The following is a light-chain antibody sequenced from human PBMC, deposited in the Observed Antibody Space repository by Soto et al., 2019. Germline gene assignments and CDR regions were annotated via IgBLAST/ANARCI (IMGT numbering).Light chain of an antibody. CDR3: QYFFDTLTLPL. CDR2: ANN. J-gene: IGLJ3*02. V-gene: IGLV1-40*01. Sequence: QSVLTQSPSVSGAPGQRVTISCTGSSSNLGAGFDVHWYQHLPLTVPKLLIYANNNRPSGVPDRFSGSKSGTSASLAITGLQADDEADYYCQYFFDTLTLPLFGRRTKRTV. CDR1: SSNLGAGFD.